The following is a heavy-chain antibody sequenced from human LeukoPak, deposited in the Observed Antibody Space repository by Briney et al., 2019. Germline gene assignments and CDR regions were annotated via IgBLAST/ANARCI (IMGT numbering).Heavy chain of an antibody. V-gene: IGHV1-18*01. CDR3: ARDSPYDYVWGSYRYRTPRESYYFDY. CDR2: FNPENGNT. J-gene: IGHJ4*02. D-gene: IGHD3-16*02. CDR1: GYTFTSYG. Sequence: VASVKVSCKASGYTFTSYGISWVRQAPGQGLEWMGWFNPENGNTNYAQKLQGRVTMTTDTSTSTAYMELRSLRSDDTAVYYCARDSPYDYVWGSYRYRTPRESYYFDYWGQGTLVTVSS.